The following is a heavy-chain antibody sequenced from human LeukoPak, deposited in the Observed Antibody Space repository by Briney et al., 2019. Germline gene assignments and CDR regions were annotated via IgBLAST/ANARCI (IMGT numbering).Heavy chain of an antibody. CDR2: ISSGGSYI. D-gene: IGHD6-13*01. CDR1: GFTFSSYS. J-gene: IGHJ4*02. CDR3: ARDISRVSDY. Sequence: GGSLRLSCAASGFTFSSYSMNWVRQAPGKGLEWVSSISSGGSYIYYADSVKGRFTISRDNAKNSLFLQMNSLTAEGTAVYYCARDISRVSDYWGQGTLVTVSS. V-gene: IGHV3-21*01.